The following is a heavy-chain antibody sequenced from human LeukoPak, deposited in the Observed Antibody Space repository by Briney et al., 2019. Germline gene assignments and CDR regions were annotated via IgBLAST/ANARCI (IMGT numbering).Heavy chain of an antibody. V-gene: IGHV3-21*06. CDR3: ARGGDPVDY. J-gene: IGHJ4*02. CDR1: GFTFSRYS. CDR2: TSASSSYI. D-gene: IGHD3-16*01. Sequence: GGSLRLSCAASGFTFSRYSMNWVRQAPGKGLDWVSGTSASSSYIFYADSVKGRFTIFRDNAKNSVDLQMNSLRVEDSAVYYCARGGDPVDYWGQGTLVTVSS.